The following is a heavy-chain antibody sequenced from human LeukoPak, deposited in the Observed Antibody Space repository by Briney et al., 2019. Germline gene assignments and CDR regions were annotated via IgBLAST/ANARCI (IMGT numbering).Heavy chain of an antibody. CDR1: GYTFTSYY. V-gene: IGHV1-46*01. J-gene: IGHJ4*02. Sequence: ASVKVSCKASGYTFTSYYMHWVRQAPGQGLEWMGIINPSGGSTSYAQKFQGRVTMIRDTSTSTVYMELSSLRSEDTAVYYCAREDSSGWYQRDHFDYWGQGTLVTVSS. CDR3: AREDSSGWYQRDHFDY. CDR2: INPSGGST. D-gene: IGHD6-19*01.